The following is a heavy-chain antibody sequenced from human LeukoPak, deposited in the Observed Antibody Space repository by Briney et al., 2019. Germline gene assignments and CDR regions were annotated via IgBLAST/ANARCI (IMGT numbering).Heavy chain of an antibody. V-gene: IGHV3-9*01. CDR3: AKDTNSGSYLPYYYYYGMDV. CDR2: ISWNSGSI. J-gene: IGHJ6*02. D-gene: IGHD1-26*01. Sequence: GGSLRLSCAASGFTFDDYAMHWVRQAPGKGLEWVSGISWNSGSIGYADSVQGRFTISRDNAKNSLYLQMNSLRAEDTALYYCAKDTNSGSYLPYYYYYGMDVWGQGTTVTVSS. CDR1: GFTFDDYA.